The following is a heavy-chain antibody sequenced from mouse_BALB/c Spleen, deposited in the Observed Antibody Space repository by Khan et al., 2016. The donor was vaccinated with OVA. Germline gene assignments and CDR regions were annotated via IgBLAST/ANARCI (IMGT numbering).Heavy chain of an antibody. CDR2: INTYSGVP. Sequence: QIQLVQSGPELKKPGETVRISCKASGYTFTTAGIQWVQKMPGKGLKWIGWINTYSGVPKYAEDFKGRFAFSLDISVSTAYLQITNLKDEDTATYICARGGGDYYRKDGGAMEYWGQGPSVTVPS. D-gene: IGHD2-12*01. J-gene: IGHJ4*01. V-gene: IGHV9-4*02. CDR3: ARGGGDYYRKDGGAMEY. CDR1: GYTFTTAG.